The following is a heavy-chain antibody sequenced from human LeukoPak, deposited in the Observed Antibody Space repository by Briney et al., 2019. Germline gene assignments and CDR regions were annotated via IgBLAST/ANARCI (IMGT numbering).Heavy chain of an antibody. CDR1: GFSLSTSGMC. CDR2: IDWDDDK. D-gene: IGHD6-13*01. J-gene: IGHJ4*02. CDR3: ARNRSSSWYWGY. Sequence: SGPTLVNPTQTLTLTCTFSGFSLSTSGMCVSWIRQPPGKALEWLARIDWDDDKYYSTSLKTRLTISKDTSKNQVVLTMTNMDPVDTATYYCARNRSSSWYWGYWGQGTLVTVSS. V-gene: IGHV2-70*11.